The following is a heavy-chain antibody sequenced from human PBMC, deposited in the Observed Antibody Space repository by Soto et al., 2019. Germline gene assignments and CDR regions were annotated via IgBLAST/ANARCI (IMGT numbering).Heavy chain of an antibody. CDR2: INKDGVEK. J-gene: IGHJ6*02. CDR1: RFTFSTYW. CDR3: SGGHALDV. Sequence: GGSLRLSCAASRFTFSTYWMTWVRQAPGKGLEGVANINKDGVEKYYMDSVRGRFTISRDNAKNSLYLQMTSLRVEDTAVYYSSGGHALDVWGQGTPVTVSS. V-gene: IGHV3-7*01.